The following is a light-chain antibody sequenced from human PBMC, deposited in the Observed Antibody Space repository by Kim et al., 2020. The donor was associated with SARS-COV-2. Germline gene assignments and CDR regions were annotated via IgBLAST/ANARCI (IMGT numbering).Light chain of an antibody. V-gene: IGKV1-5*03. CDR3: QQYNSYPWT. Sequence: DIQMTQSPSTLSASVGDRVTITCRASQSISSWLAWYQQKPGKTPNLLIYKASSLETRVPSSFSGSGSGKEFTLTISSLQPDDFATYYCQQYNSYPWTFCQGTKVDIK. CDR1: QSISSW. J-gene: IGKJ1*01. CDR2: KAS.